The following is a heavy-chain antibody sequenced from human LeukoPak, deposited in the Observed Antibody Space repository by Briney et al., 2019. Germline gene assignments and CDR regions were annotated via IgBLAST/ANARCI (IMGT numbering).Heavy chain of an antibody. CDR2: IYYTGTT. V-gene: IGHV4-59*01. D-gene: IGHD2-15*01. Sequence: SETLSLTCTVSGGSISSYYWSWIRQPPGKGLEWIGYIYYTGTTNYNPSLKSRVTIAVDTSKNQFSLKLSSVTAADTAVYYCARGGWRLDYWGQGTLVTVSS. J-gene: IGHJ4*02. CDR1: GGSISSYY. CDR3: ARGGWRLDY.